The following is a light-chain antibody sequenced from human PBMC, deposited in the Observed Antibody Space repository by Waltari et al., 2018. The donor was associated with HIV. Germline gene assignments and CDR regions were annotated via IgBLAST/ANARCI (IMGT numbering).Light chain of an antibody. CDR1: QPVSDF. J-gene: IGKJ1*01. V-gene: IGKV1-8*01. CDR2: GAS. CDR3: QQYYDYPWT. Sequence: IRMTQSPSSLSASTGDSVNITCRASQPVSDFVAWFRQRPGETPQFLIFGASTLHPGVPSRFSGSSSGTDFTLSVSCLQSEDFATFFCQQYYDYPWTFGPGT.